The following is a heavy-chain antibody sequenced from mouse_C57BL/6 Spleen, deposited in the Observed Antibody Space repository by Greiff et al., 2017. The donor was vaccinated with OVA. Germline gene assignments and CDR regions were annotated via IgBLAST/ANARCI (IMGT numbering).Heavy chain of an antibody. CDR1: GYSITSGYD. Sequence: EVKLVESGPGMVKPSQSLSLTCTVTGYSITSGYDWHWIRHFPGNKLEWMGYISYSGSTNYNPSLKSRISITHDTSKNHFFLKLNSVTTEDTATYYCARVERTVGAMDYWGQGTSVTVSS. CDR2: ISYSGST. D-gene: IGHD1-1*01. J-gene: IGHJ4*01. V-gene: IGHV3-1*01. CDR3: ARVERTVGAMDY.